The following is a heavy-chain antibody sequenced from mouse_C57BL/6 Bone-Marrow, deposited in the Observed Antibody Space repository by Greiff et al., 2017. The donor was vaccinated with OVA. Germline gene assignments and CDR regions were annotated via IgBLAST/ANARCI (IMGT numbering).Heavy chain of an antibody. CDR1: GYTFTSYG. CDR3: ARLWLLWYFDV. CDR2: IYPRSGNT. D-gene: IGHD2-2*01. Sequence: VQLKQSGAELARPGASVKLSCKASGYTFTSYGISWVKQRTGQGLEWIGEIYPRSGNTYYNEKFKGKATLTADKSSSTAYMELRSLTSEDSAVYFCARLWLLWYFDVWGTGTTVTVSS. J-gene: IGHJ1*03. V-gene: IGHV1-81*01.